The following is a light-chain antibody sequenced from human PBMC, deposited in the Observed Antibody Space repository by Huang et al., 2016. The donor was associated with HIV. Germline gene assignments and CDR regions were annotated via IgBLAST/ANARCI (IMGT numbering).Light chain of an antibody. CDR2: AAS. V-gene: IGKV1-39*01. CDR3: QQRFSTTIT. J-gene: IGKJ5*01. Sequence: DIQMTQSPPSLSASVGDSVTIACRASQTVNTYLNWYQQKPGRAPRLLIFAASRLRSGVPSRFSGSGSGTEFTLTISSLQLEDFATYYCQQRFSTTITFGQGTRLDIK. CDR1: QTVNTY.